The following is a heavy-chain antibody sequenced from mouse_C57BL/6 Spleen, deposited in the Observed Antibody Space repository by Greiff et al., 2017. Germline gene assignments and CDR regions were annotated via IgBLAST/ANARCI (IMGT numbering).Heavy chain of an antibody. D-gene: IGHD1-1*01. V-gene: IGHV1-69*01. Sequence: QVQLQQPGAELVMPGASVKLSCKASGYTFTSYWMHWVKQRPGQGLEWIGEIDPSDSYTNYNQKFKGKSTLTVDKSSSTAYMQLSSLTSEDSAVYYCARPCAVVVSFAYWGQGTILTVSS. J-gene: IGHJ2*01. CDR2: IDPSDSYT. CDR3: ARPCAVVVSFAY. CDR1: GYTFTSYW.